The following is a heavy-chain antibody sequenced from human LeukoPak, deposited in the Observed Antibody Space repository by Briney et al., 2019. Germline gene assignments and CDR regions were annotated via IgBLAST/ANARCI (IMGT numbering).Heavy chain of an antibody. D-gene: IGHD5-12*01. J-gene: IGHJ4*02. CDR1: GFTFSSYA. V-gene: IGHV3-30-3*01. CDR2: ISYDGSNK. Sequence: PGGSLRLSCAASGFTFSSYAMHWVRQAPGKGLEWVAVISYDGSNKYYADSVKGRFTISRDNSKNTLYLQMNSLRAEDTAVHYCARDLWLRLGFLENSFDYWGQGTLVTVSS. CDR3: ARDLWLRLGFLENSFDY.